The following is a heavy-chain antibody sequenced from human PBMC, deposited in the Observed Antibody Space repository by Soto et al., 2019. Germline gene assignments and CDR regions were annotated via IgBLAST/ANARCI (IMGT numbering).Heavy chain of an antibody. J-gene: IGHJ5*02. CDR1: GDSISNTNW. V-gene: IGHV4-4*02. Sequence: SETLSLTCAVSGDSISNTNWWSWVRQPPGKGLEWIGEIYHSGDTNYNPSLKSRVILSVDKSKNQFFLKVNSVTAADTAVYYCARGYCSSTTCYIWDNWFDPWGQGTLVTVSS. CDR3: ARGYCSSTTCYIWDNWFDP. CDR2: IYHSGDT. D-gene: IGHD2-2*01.